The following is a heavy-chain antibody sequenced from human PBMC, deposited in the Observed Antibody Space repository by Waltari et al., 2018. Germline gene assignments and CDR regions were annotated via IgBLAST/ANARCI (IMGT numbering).Heavy chain of an antibody. V-gene: IGHV1-69*10. Sequence: QVQLVQSGAEVKKPGSSVKVSCKASGGTFSSYAISWVRQAPGQGLEWMGGIIPILGIANYAQKFQGRVTITADKSTSTAYMELSSLRSEDTAVYYCARPRDGGYSVHFQHWGQGTLVTVSS. J-gene: IGHJ1*01. CDR3: ARPRDGGYSVHFQH. D-gene: IGHD3-22*01. CDR1: GGTFSSYA. CDR2: IIPILGIA.